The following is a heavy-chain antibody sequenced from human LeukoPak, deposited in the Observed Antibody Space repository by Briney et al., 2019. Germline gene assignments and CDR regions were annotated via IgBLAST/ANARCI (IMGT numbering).Heavy chain of an antibody. V-gene: IGHV3-11*06. CDR1: GFTFSDYY. J-gene: IGHJ6*04. D-gene: IGHD3-10*01. CDR2: ISSSSSDT. Sequence: KSGGSLTLSCAASGFTFSDYYMSWLRQAPGKGLEGVSYISSSSSDTNYEDSVKGRLTIYRDNVKNSLYLQMNSLRAEDTAVYYCARHLRGAYYYGSGRADYGMDVWGKGTTVTVSS. CDR3: ARHLRGAYYYGSGRADYGMDV.